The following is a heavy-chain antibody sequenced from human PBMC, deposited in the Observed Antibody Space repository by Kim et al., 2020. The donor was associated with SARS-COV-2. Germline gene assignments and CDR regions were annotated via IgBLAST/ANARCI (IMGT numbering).Heavy chain of an antibody. CDR3: ARHRTMIVVVRQSGAFDI. J-gene: IGHJ3*02. D-gene: IGHD3-22*01. V-gene: IGHV5-51*01. Sequence: GASLKISCKGSGYSFTSYWIGWVRQMPGKGLEWMGIIYPGDSDTRYSPSFQGQVTISADKSISTAYLQWSSLKASDTAMYYCARHRTMIVVVRQSGAFDIWGQGTMVTVSS. CDR2: IYPGDSDT. CDR1: GYSFTSYW.